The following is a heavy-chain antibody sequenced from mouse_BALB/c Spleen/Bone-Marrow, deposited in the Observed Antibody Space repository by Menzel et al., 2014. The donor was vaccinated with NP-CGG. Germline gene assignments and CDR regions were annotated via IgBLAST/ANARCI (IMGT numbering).Heavy chain of an antibody. V-gene: IGHV7-3*01. CDR3: ARYVNYDGYYWYFDV. D-gene: IGHD1-2*01. Sequence: DVHLVESGGGLVQPGGSLRLSCAASGFTFTGYYMSWVRQPPGKALEWLGFIRNKANGYTTEYNASVKGRFTISRDNSHRILYPQNMALSAEDSDAYYCARYVNYDGYYWYFDVWGAGTTVTVSS. J-gene: IGHJ1*01. CDR1: GFTFTGYY. CDR2: IRNKANGYTT.